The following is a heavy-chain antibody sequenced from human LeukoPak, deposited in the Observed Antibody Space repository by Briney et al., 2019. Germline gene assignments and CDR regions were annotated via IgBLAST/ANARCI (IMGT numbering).Heavy chain of an antibody. CDR3: ARGDDAFDI. CDR2: IIPIFGTA. CDR1: GGTFSRYA. Sequence: SVKVSCKPSGGTFSRYAISWVRQAPGQGLEWMGEIIPIFGTANYAQKCQSRVTITADESTSTAYMELSSLRSEDTAVYYCARGDDAFDIWGQGTMVTVSS. J-gene: IGHJ3*02. V-gene: IGHV1-69*13.